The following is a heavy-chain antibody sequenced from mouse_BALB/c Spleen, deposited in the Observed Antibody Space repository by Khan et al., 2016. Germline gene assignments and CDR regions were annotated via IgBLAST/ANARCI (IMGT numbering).Heavy chain of an antibody. J-gene: IGHJ1*01. CDR3: ARGRNWYFDV. CDR1: GYTFTSYW. V-gene: IGHV1S132*01. CDR2: IFPGTGTT. Sequence: QVQLQQSGAELVKPGASVKLSCKTSGYTFTSYWIQWVQQRPGQGLGWIGEIFPGTGTTYYNEKFKGKATLTIDTSSSTAYMQLSSLPSEDSAVYFCARGRNWYFDVWGAGTTVTVSS.